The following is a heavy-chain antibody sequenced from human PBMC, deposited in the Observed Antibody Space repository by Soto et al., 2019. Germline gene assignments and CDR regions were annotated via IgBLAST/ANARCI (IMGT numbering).Heavy chain of an antibody. CDR2: ISVSDVFI. D-gene: IGHD1-1*01. CDR3: TRETIAGKTGLDS. V-gene: IGHV3-23*01. CDR1: GFNVGAFA. Sequence: PGGSLRLSCAASGFNVGAFAVNWVRQAPGKGLEWVAGISVSDVFIYYSDSVRGRFYISRDASENILYLQMNSLRVDDTALYYCTRETIAGKTGLDSWGQGTMVTVYS. J-gene: IGHJ4*02.